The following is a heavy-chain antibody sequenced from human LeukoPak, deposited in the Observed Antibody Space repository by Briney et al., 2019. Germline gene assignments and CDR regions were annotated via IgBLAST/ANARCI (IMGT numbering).Heavy chain of an antibody. D-gene: IGHD6-13*01. CDR1: GYSSSSSN. CDR3: ARGGSSGYVFDW. J-gene: IGHJ4*02. Sequence: GYSSSSSNKCWVCATLEGRYERKGWMEPVRGNTGYAQKFQGRVTMTTNSSRSTVNMELSSLRSEDTAVYYWARGGSSGYVFDWWGQGTLVTVSS. V-gene: IGHV1-8*01. CDR2: MEPVRGNT.